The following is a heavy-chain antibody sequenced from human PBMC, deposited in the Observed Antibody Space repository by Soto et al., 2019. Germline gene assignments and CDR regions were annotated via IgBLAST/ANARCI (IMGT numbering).Heavy chain of an antibody. CDR2: IYHSGST. V-gene: IGHV4-38-2*02. CDR3: ARVGPCCGVDCYAPPP. Sequence: PSETLSLTCTVSGYSIRNGYYWGWIRQPPGKGLEWIGTIYHSGSTYYNPSLKSRVTISVDASENHFSLKLGSVTAADTAVYYCARVGPCCGVDCYAPPPWGQGTLVTVSS. D-gene: IGHD2-21*02. J-gene: IGHJ5*02. CDR1: GYSIRNGYY.